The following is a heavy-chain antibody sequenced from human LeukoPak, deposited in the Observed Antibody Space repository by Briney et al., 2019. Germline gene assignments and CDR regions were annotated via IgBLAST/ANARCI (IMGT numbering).Heavy chain of an antibody. CDR3: ARESNTIAYYYYYGMDV. Sequence: ASVKVSCKASGYTFTSYYMHWVRQAPGQGLEWMGIINPSGGSTSYAQKLQGRVTMTRDTSTSTVYMELSSLKSEDTAVYYCARESNTIAYYYYYGMDVWGQGTTVTVSS. CDR1: GYTFTSYY. D-gene: IGHD3-3*01. V-gene: IGHV1-46*01. J-gene: IGHJ6*02. CDR2: INPSGGST.